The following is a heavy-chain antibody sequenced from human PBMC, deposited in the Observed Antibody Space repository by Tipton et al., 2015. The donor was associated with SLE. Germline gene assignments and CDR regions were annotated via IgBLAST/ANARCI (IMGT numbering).Heavy chain of an antibody. Sequence: TLSLTCTVSGGSISSYYWSWIRQPPGKGLEWIGYIYYSGSTNYNPSLKSRVTISVDTSKNQFSLKLSSVTAADTAVYYCARHSSTTLYHDAFDICGQGTMVTVSS. D-gene: IGHD2/OR15-2a*01. CDR1: GGSISSYY. J-gene: IGHJ3*02. CDR2: IYYSGST. CDR3: ARHSSTTLYHDAFDI. V-gene: IGHV4-59*08.